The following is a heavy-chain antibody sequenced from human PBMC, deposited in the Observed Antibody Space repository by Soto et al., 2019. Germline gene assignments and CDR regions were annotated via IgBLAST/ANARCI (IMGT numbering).Heavy chain of an antibody. Sequence: SETLSLTCAVSGGSISSGGYSWSWIRQPPGKGLEWIGDIYHSGSTYYNPSLKSRVTISVDRSKNQFSLKLSSVTAADKAVYYCASRYYGSGSYYNRDYWGQGTLVTVSS. CDR3: ASRYYGSGSYYNRDY. J-gene: IGHJ4*02. CDR2: IYHSGST. D-gene: IGHD3-10*01. CDR1: GGSISSGGYS. V-gene: IGHV4-30-2*01.